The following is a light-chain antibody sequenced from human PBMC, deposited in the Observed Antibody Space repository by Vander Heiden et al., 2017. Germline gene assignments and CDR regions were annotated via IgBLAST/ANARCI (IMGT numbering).Light chain of an antibody. CDR1: SSNIEAGYD. CDR3: QSYDSSLSGSV. J-gene: IGLJ3*02. V-gene: IGLV1-40*01. Sequence: QSVLTQPPSVSGAPGQRVTISCTGSSSNIEAGYDGHGDQQVPGTAPKLLIYGNSKRPSGVPDRFSGSKSGTSASLAITGLQAEEEADYYCQSYDSSLSGSVFGGGTKLTVL. CDR2: GNS.